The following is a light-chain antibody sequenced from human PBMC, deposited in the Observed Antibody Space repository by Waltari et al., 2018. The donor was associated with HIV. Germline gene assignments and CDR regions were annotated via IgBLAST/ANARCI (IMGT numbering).Light chain of an antibody. CDR2: DVS. J-gene: IGLJ2*01. V-gene: IGLV2-14*03. Sequence: QSALTQPASVSGSPGQSITLSCPGTTSDVGGYNSVSWYQQHPAKAPKLVILDVSNRPSGVSNRFSGSKSGNTASLTISGLQAEDEAFYYCSSYTSSDTVVFGGGTKVTVL. CDR1: TSDVGGYNS. CDR3: SSYTSSDTVV.